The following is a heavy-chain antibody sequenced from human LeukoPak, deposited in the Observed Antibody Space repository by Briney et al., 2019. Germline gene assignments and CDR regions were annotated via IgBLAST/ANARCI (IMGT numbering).Heavy chain of an antibody. Sequence: ASVKVSCKASGYTFTSYGISWVRQAPGQGLEWMGWISAYNGNTNYAQKLQGRVTMTTDTSTSTAYMELRSLRSDGTAVYYCALKEGAAAGTDGDYWGQGTLVTVSS. CDR3: ALKEGAAAGTDGDY. CDR2: ISAYNGNT. V-gene: IGHV1-18*01. D-gene: IGHD6-13*01. CDR1: GYTFTSYG. J-gene: IGHJ4*02.